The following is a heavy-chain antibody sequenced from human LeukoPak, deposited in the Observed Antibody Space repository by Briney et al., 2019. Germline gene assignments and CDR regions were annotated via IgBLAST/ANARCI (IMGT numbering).Heavy chain of an antibody. D-gene: IGHD7-27*01. V-gene: IGHV3-66*02. J-gene: IGHJ4*02. CDR3: AKGGPTGDLRSPGRDW. Sequence: PGGSLRLSCVSSGNIVSTNYMQWVRQAPGKGLESVSILYMNDNTYYADSVKGRFTISRDNSKNTLYLQMNSLRAEDTAVYYCAKGGPTGDLRSPGRDWWGQGALVTASS. CDR2: LYMNDNT. CDR1: GNIVSTNY.